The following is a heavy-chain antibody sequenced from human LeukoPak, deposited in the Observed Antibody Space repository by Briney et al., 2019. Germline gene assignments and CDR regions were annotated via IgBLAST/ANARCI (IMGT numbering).Heavy chain of an antibody. CDR3: AKGGWVSPFEY. CDR1: GFKFSIYV. D-gene: IGHD6-19*01. J-gene: IGHJ4*02. Sequence: GGSLTLSCAASGFKFSIYVMNWVRQAPGKGLEWVSLIRTDGTAYYPDSVKGRFSVFRNNSRNTLYLQINSLRADDTATYYCAKGGWVSPFEYWGQGSLVTVSS. CDR2: IRTDGTA. V-gene: IGHV3-23*01.